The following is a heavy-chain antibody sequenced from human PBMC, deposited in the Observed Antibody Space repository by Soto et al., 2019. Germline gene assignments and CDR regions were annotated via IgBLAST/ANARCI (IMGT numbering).Heavy chain of an antibody. J-gene: IGHJ5*02. CDR1: GFTFSSYW. V-gene: IGHV3-7*04. CDR3: ARGWGLDP. CDR2: IKQDGSEK. D-gene: IGHD1-26*01. Sequence: EVQLVESGGGLVQPGGSLRLSFAASGFTFSSYWLTWVRQAPGKGLEWGANIKQDGSEKYYVDSVKGRFTIARDNAKNSLYLQMNSLRAEDTAVYYCARGWGLDPWGQGTLVTVSS.